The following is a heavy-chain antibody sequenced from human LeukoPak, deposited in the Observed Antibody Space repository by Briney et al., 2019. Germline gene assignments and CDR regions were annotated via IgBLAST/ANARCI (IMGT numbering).Heavy chain of an antibody. CDR3: ARRIGIAALTFDY. D-gene: IGHD6-13*01. CDR2: IYYSGST. V-gene: IGHV4-39*01. Sequence: PSETLSLTCTVSGGSISSSSYYWGWIRQPPGKGLEWIGSIYYSGSTYYNPSLKSRVTISVDTSKNQFSLKLSSVTAADTAVYYCARRIGIAALTFDYWGQGTLVTVSS. J-gene: IGHJ4*02. CDR1: GGSISSSSYY.